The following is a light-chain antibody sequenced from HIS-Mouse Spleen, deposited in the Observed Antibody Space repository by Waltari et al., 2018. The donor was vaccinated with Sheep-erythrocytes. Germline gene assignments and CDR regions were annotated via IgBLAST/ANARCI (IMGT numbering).Light chain of an antibody. CDR2: AAS. V-gene: IGKV1-9*01. J-gene: IGKJ2*01. CDR3: QQLNSYPHT. Sequence: DIQLTQSPSFLSASVGDIVPITCRASQGISSYLAWYQQKPGKAPKLLIYAASTLQSGVPSRFSGSGSGTEFTLTISSLQPEDFATYYCQQLNSYPHTFGQGTKLEIK. CDR1: QGISSY.